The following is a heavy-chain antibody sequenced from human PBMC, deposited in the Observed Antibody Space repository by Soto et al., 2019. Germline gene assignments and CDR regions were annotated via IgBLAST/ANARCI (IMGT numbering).Heavy chain of an antibody. CDR3: ARQWYCSSTSRSSGMEV. Sequence: GESLKISCQGSGYSFTSHWITWLRQTPGKGREWLGGIGPSDSYTNYSPSFQGRVTISADESISTAYMQWSSLKASDTAMCYCARQWYCSSTSRSSGMEVWAQGTTVTRSS. CDR2: IGPSDSYT. J-gene: IGHJ6*02. CDR1: GYSFTSHW. V-gene: IGHV5-10-1*01. D-gene: IGHD2-2*01.